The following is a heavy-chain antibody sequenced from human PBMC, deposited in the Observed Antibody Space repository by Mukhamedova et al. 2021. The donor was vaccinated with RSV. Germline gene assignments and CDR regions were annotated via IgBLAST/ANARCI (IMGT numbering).Heavy chain of an antibody. D-gene: IGHD2-15*01. Sequence: GKGLEWVAFIWYDGSNRYHADSVKDRFTISRDNSRNTLYLQMNSLRADDTAMYYCAKLGYCSGGTCPKPYYDYGMDVWGQGTTVT. J-gene: IGHJ6*02. CDR2: IWYDGSNR. V-gene: IGHV3-30*02. CDR3: AKLGYCSGGTCPKPYYDYGMDV.